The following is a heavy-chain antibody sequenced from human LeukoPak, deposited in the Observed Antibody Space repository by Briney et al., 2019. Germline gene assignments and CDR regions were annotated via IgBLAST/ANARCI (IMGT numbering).Heavy chain of an antibody. CDR1: GLRFSSHW. CDR3: LGAADLG. D-gene: IGHD6-25*01. V-gene: IGHV3-7*01. J-gene: IGHJ4*02. Sequence: PGGSLRLSCAASGLRFSSHWMSWVRQAPGRGLEWVANISPDGSETYYVGSVKGRFIISRDNAKDSLYLQMNTLRVEDTAIYCCLGAADLGWGQGTLVTVSS. CDR2: ISPDGSET.